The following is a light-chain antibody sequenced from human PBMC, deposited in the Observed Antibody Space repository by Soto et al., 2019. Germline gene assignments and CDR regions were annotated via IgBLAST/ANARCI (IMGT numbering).Light chain of an antibody. CDR1: QSVNSA. V-gene: IGKV3-11*01. CDR2: GAS. Sequence: VLRQSPDTLSLSPGERATLSCRASQSVNSALAWYQQKPGQAPKLLIHGASNRAAGIPARFSGSGSGTDFTLTISSLEPEDFAVYYCQQRSNWPPYTFGQGTKLEIK. J-gene: IGKJ2*01. CDR3: QQRSNWPPYT.